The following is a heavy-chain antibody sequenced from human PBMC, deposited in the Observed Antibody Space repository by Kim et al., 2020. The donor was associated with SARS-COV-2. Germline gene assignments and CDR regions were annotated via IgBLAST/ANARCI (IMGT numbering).Heavy chain of an antibody. CDR2: IYYSGST. CDR1: GGSISSSSYY. V-gene: IGHV4-39*07. Sequence: SETLSLTCTVSGGSISSSSYYWGWIRQPPGKGLEWIGSIYYSGSTYYNPSLKSRVTISVDTSKNQFSLKLSSVTAADTAVYYCARDHHGDYPYYYYYYGMDVWGQGTTVTVSS. J-gene: IGHJ6*02. CDR3: ARDHHGDYPYYYYYYGMDV. D-gene: IGHD4-17*01.